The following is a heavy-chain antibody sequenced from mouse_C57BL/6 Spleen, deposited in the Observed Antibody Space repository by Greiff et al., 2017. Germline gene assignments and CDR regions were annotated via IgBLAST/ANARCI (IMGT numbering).Heavy chain of an antibody. CDR2: IAPNSGGT. D-gene: IGHD3-2*02. CDR3: AISGQLRLWAMDY. Sequence: QVQLQQPGAELVKPGASVKLSCKASGYTFTSYWMHWVKQRPGRGLALIGRIAPNSGGTKYNEKFNSQATLTVDKPSSTSYMQLSSLTSDDSAVYYCAISGQLRLWAMDYWGPGTSVTVSS. V-gene: IGHV1-72*01. J-gene: IGHJ4*01. CDR1: GYTFTSYW.